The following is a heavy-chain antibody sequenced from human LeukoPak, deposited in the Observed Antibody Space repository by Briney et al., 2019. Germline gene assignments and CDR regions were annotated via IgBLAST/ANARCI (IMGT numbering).Heavy chain of an antibody. V-gene: IGHV3-74*01. D-gene: IGHD4-17*01. CDR2: ISPTGSTT. J-gene: IGHJ5*02. Sequence: GGSLRLSCTASGFSFSGHWMHWARQLPGKGLVWVSRISPTGSTTSYADSVKGRFTISRDNSKNTLYLQMNSLRAEDTAVYYCAKDHYGAAWGQGTLVTVSS. CDR1: GFSFSGHW. CDR3: AKDHYGAA.